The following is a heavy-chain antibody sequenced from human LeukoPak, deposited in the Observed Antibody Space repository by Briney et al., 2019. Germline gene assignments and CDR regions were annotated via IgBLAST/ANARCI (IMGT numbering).Heavy chain of an antibody. J-gene: IGHJ4*02. CDR1: GFTFSSYE. Sequence: GGSLRLSCAASGFTFSSYEMNWVRQAPGKGLEWVSYITHSVSTIYYADSVKGRFTISRDNAKNSLYLQMNSLRAEDTAVYYCANHNRGYCSSTSCYHWGQGTLVTVSS. V-gene: IGHV3-48*03. CDR3: ANHNRGYCSSTSCYH. CDR2: ITHSVSTI. D-gene: IGHD2-2*01.